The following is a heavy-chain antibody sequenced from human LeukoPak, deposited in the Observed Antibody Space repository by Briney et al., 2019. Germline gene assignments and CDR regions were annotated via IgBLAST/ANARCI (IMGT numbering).Heavy chain of an antibody. J-gene: IGHJ6*03. D-gene: IGHD7-27*01. CDR3: ARELWGSETNPNYYYMDV. CDR1: GYTFTGYY. Sequence: ASVKVSCKASGYTFTGYYMHWVRQAPGQGLEWMGWINPNSGGTNYAQKFQGRVTITADESTSTAYMELSSLRSEDTAVYYCARELWGSETNPNYYYMDVWGKGTTVTVSS. V-gene: IGHV1-2*02. CDR2: INPNSGGT.